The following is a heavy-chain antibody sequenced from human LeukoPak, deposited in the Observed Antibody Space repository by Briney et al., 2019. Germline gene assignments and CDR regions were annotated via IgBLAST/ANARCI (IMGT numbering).Heavy chain of an antibody. CDR3: ARYSGILNGFDI. CDR1: GYTFTGYY. CDR2: INPNSGGT. Sequence: ASVKVSCKASGYTFTGYYMHWVRQAPGQGLEWVGWINPNSGGTNYAQKFQGRVTMTRDTSTSTAYMEMSRLRSDDTALYYCARYSGILNGFDIWGQGTMVTVSS. J-gene: IGHJ3*02. V-gene: IGHV1-2*02. D-gene: IGHD1-26*01.